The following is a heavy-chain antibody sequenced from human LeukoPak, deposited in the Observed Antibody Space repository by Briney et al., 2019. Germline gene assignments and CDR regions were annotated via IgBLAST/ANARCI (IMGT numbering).Heavy chain of an antibody. D-gene: IGHD4-11*01. CDR1: GGSISSYY. CDR3: AREGTTVAHWFDP. V-gene: IGHV4-59*12. CDR2: IYYSGST. Sequence: PSETLSLTCTVSGGSISSYYWSWIRQPPGKGLEWIGYIYYSGSTNYNPSLKSRVTISVDTSKNQFSLKLSSVTAADTAVYYCAREGTTVAHWFDPWGQGTLVIVSS. J-gene: IGHJ5*02.